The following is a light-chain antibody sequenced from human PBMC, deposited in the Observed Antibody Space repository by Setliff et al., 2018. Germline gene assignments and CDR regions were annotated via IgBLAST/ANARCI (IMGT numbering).Light chain of an antibody. CDR1: SSDIGTYKR. V-gene: IGLV2-18*02. CDR2: EVT. J-gene: IGLJ3*02. CDR3: CSYTSSSTWV. Sequence: QSVLTQPPSVSGSPGQSVTISCTGTSSDIGTYKRVSWYLQPPGTAPKLLIYEVTNRPSGVPDRFSGSKSGNTASLTISGLQAEDEADYYCCSYTSSSTWVFGGGTKVTVL.